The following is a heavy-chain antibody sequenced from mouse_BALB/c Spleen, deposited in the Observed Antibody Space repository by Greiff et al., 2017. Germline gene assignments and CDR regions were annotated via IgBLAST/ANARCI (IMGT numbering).Heavy chain of an antibody. CDR2: ISSGGST. D-gene: IGHD1-2*01. Sequence: DVKLVESGGGLVKPGGSLKLSCAASGFTFSSYAMSWVRQTPEKRLEWVASISSGGSTYYPDSVKGRFTISRDNARNILYLQMSSLRSEDTAMYYCARGDSHYYGLDYWGQGTTLTVSS. CDR1: GFTFSSYA. V-gene: IGHV5-6-5*01. CDR3: ARGDSHYYGLDY. J-gene: IGHJ2*01.